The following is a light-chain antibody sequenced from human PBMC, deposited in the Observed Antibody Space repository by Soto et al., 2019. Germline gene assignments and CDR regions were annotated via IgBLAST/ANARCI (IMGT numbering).Light chain of an antibody. J-gene: IGKJ5*01. CDR3: QQYGSSPIT. Sequence: EVVLTQSPGTLSLSPGERATLSCRASQSVSSNYLAWYQQKPGQAPRLLIYGASNRATGIPDRFSGSGSGTDFTLTISRLEPEDFAVYYCQQYGSSPITFGQGTRLDI. CDR1: QSVSSNY. V-gene: IGKV3-20*01. CDR2: GAS.